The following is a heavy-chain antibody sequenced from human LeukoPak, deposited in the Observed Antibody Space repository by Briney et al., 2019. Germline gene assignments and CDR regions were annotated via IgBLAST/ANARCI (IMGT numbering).Heavy chain of an antibody. J-gene: IGHJ5*02. Sequence: SETLSLTCTVSGDSITSSSYCWGWIRQSPGKGLEWIGSIYSSGNSYYNPSLKTRATISPDASKNQYSLRLTSVTAADTAVYSCDRRAIRDPPNGNCYDRRGTRTPVTVSS. CDR3: DRRAIRDPPNGNCYDR. CDR2: IYSSGNS. CDR1: GDSITSSSYC. D-gene: IGHD2-8*01. V-gene: IGHV4-39*01.